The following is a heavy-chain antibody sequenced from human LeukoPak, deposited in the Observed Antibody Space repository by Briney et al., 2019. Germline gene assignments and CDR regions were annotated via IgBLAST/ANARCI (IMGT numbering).Heavy chain of an antibody. Sequence: GGSLRLSCAASGFSFDDYAMHWVRQAPGKGLEWVSGISWNNGSIGYADSVKGRFTISRDNAKNSLYLQMNSLRAEDTALYYCVKVRGYSYGYVDYWGQGSLVTVSS. V-gene: IGHV3-9*01. D-gene: IGHD5-18*01. CDR1: GFSFDDYA. CDR3: VKVRGYSYGYVDY. J-gene: IGHJ4*02. CDR2: ISWNNGSI.